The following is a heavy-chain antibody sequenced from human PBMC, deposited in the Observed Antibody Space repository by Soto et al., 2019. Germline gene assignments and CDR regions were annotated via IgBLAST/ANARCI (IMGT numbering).Heavy chain of an antibody. CDR1: GGTFSSYA. Sequence: VASVKVSCKASGGTFSSYAISWVRQAPGQGLEWMGGIIPIFGTADYAQKFQGRVTITADESTSTAYMELSSLRSEDTAVYYCASVSYSSGWYLNSESYYYGMDVWGQGTTVTVSS. V-gene: IGHV1-69*13. J-gene: IGHJ6*02. CDR2: IIPIFGTA. D-gene: IGHD6-19*01. CDR3: ASVSYSSGWYLNSESYYYGMDV.